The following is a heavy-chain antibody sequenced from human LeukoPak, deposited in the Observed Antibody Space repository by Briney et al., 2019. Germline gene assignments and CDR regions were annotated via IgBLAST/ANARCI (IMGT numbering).Heavy chain of an antibody. J-gene: IGHJ4*02. CDR2: ISGSGGST. Sequence: GGSLRLSCAASGFTFDSYAMSWVRQAPGKGLEWVSAISGSGGSTYYADSVKGRFTISRDNSKNTLYLQMNSLRAEDTAVYYCAKYKYYYGSGSYPELDWGQGTLVTVSS. D-gene: IGHD3-10*01. CDR3: AKYKYYYGSGSYPELD. CDR1: GFTFDSYA. V-gene: IGHV3-23*01.